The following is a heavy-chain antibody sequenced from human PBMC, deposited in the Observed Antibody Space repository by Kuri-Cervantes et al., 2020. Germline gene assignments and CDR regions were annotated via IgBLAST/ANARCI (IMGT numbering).Heavy chain of an antibody. CDR2: INHSGST. Sequence: SETLSLTCAVYTGSFSGYYWSWIRQSPGKGLEWIGEINHSGSTNYNPSLKSRVTISVDRSKNQFSLKLSSVTAADTAVYYCARAGSWGIYYFDYWGQGTLVTVSS. D-gene: IGHD2-21*01. CDR1: TGSFSGYY. CDR3: ARAGSWGIYYFDY. V-gene: IGHV4-34*01. J-gene: IGHJ4*02.